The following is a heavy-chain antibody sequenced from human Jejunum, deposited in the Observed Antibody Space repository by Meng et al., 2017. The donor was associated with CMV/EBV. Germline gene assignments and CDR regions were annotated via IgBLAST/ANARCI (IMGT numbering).Heavy chain of an antibody. CDR3: VRVIAAKDYFDY. D-gene: IGHD6-13*01. J-gene: IGHJ4*02. CDR1: GFSFNRYW. CDR2: IREDGSEK. Sequence: SGFSFNRYWMSWVRQAPGKGLEWVANIREDGSEKHYADSIKGRLTVSRDNAKRSLYLQMNSLRAEDTALYYCVRVIAAKDYFDYWGQGTRVTVSS. V-gene: IGHV3-7*01.